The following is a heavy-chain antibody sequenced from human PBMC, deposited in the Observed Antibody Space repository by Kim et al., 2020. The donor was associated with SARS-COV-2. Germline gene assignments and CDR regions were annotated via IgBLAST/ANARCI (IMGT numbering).Heavy chain of an antibody. CDR1: GFTFTSSA. CDR2: IVVGSGNT. D-gene: IGHD3-10*01. CDR3: AAVPRADDNVLLDY. Sequence: SVKVSCKASGFTFTSSAVQWVRQARGQRLEWIGWIVVGSGNTNYAQKFQERVTITRDMSTSTAYMELSSLRSEDTAVYYCAAVPRADDNVLLDYWGQGTLVTVSS. J-gene: IGHJ4*02. V-gene: IGHV1-58*01.